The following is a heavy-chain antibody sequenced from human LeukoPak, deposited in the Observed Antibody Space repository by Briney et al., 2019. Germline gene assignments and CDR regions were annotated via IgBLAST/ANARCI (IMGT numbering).Heavy chain of an antibody. Sequence: ASVRVSCKASGYTFTSYYINWVRQAPGQGLEWLGWINPNSGGTNYAQKFQGRVTMTRDTSIRTAYMELSRLTSDDTAVYYCARNYYKTRVFFPDYGAQETLVTASS. V-gene: IGHV1-2*02. CDR1: GYTFTSYY. CDR3: ARNYYKTRVFFPDY. J-gene: IGHJ4*02. D-gene: IGHD1-26*01. CDR2: INPNSGGT.